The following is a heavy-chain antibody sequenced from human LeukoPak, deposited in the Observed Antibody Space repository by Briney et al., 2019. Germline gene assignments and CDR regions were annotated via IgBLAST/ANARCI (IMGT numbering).Heavy chain of an antibody. CDR3: ARVVDNYVWGSYRYRRGYYGMDV. CDR2: IYTSGST. Sequence: SETLSLTCTVSGGSISSYYWSWIRQPAGKGLEWIGRIYTSGSTNYNPSLKSRVTMSVDTSKNQFSLKLSSVTAADTAVYYCARVVDNYVWGSYRYRRGYYGMDVWGKGTTVTVSS. J-gene: IGHJ6*04. V-gene: IGHV4-4*07. D-gene: IGHD3-16*02. CDR1: GGSISSYY.